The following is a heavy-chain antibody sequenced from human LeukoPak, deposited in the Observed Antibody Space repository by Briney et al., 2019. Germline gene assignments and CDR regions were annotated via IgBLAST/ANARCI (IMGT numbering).Heavy chain of an antibody. J-gene: IGHJ6*02. CDR3: ARGGGLDV. CDR1: GFTFSSYS. D-gene: IGHD3-16*01. CDR2: ISSSSSYI. Sequence: GGSLLLSCAASGFTFSSYSMNWVRQAPGKGLEWVSSISSSSSYIYYADSVKGRFTISRDNAKNSLYLQMSNLRAEDTAVYFCARGGGLDVWGQGATVTVSS. V-gene: IGHV3-21*04.